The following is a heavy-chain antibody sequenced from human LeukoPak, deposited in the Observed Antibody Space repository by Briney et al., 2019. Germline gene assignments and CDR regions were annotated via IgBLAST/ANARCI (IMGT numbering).Heavy chain of an antibody. D-gene: IGHD6-19*01. V-gene: IGHV3-23*01. CDR3: AKVSGIAVAGDFDY. CDR1: GFTFSSYA. Sequence: PGGSLRLSCAASGFTFSSYAMSWVRQAPGKGLEWVSAISGSGGSTYYADSVKGRFTISRDNPKNTLYLQMNSLRAEDTAVYYCAKVSGIAVAGDFDYWGQGTLVTVSS. CDR2: ISGSGGST. J-gene: IGHJ4*02.